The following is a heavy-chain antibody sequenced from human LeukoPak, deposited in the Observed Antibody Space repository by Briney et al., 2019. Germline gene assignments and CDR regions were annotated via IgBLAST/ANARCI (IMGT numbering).Heavy chain of an antibody. J-gene: IGHJ6*03. CDR2: ISGSGGST. Sequence: PGGSLRLSCAASGFTFSSYAMSWVRQAPGKGLEWVSAISGSGGSTYYADSVKGRFTISRDNSKSTLYLQMNSLRAEDTAVYYCAKGVQIVYYYYMDVWGKGTTVTVSS. CDR3: AKGVQIVYYYYMDV. CDR1: GFTFSSYA. D-gene: IGHD3-16*02. V-gene: IGHV3-23*01.